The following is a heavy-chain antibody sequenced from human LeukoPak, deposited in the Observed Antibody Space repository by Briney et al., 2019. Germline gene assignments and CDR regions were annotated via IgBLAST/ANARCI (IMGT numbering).Heavy chain of an antibody. CDR3: ARGVYGAYFDF. J-gene: IGHJ4*02. Sequence: PSETLSLTCTVSGGSISSSSYYWSWLRQPPGKGLEWIAYRQSNGYTEYYPSLMSRVTISLDTSKRQLSLKLTSVTAADTAVYYCARGVYGAYFDFWGQGTLVTVSS. V-gene: IGHV4-61*01. D-gene: IGHD4-17*01. CDR2: RQSNGYT. CDR1: GGSISSSSYY.